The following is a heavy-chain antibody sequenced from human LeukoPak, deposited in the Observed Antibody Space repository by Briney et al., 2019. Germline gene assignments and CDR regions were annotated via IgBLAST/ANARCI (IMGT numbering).Heavy chain of an antibody. CDR2: ISYDGSNK. J-gene: IGHJ4*02. D-gene: IGHD5-12*01. V-gene: IGHV3-30*03. CDR1: GFTFSSYS. CDR3: ARVWGSGYDFGY. Sequence: GGSLRLSCAASGFTFSSYSMNWVRQAPGKGLEWVAVISYDGSNKYYADSVKGRFTISRDNSKSTLYLQMNSLRAEDTAVYYCARVWGSGYDFGYWGQGTLVTVSS.